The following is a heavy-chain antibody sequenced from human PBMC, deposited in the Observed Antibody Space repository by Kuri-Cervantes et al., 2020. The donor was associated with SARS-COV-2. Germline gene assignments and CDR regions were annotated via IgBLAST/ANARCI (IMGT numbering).Heavy chain of an antibody. J-gene: IGHJ4*02. CDR2: ISSSSSYI. Sequence: GGSLRLSCAASGFTFSSYSMNWVRQAPGKGLEWVSSISSSSSYIYYADSVKGRFTISRDNAKNSLYLQMNSLRAEDTAVYYCARGLFGSRDLRKLQRYFDYWGQGTLVTVSS. CDR3: ARGLFGSRDLRKLQRYFDY. D-gene: IGHD5-24*01. CDR1: GFTFSSYS. V-gene: IGHV3-21*01.